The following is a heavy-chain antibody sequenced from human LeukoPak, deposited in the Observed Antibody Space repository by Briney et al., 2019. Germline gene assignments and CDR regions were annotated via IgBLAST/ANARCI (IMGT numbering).Heavy chain of an antibody. CDR2: IIPILGIA. CDR1: GGTFSSYA. D-gene: IGHD6-19*01. CDR3: ARGRSRFEGFVSGWYMGF. V-gene: IGHV1-69*04. Sequence: GASVKASCKASGGTFSSYAISWVRQAPGQGLEWMGRIIPILGIANYAQKFQGRVTITADKSTSTAYMELSSLRSEDTAVYYCARGRSRFEGFVSGWYMGFWGQGILVTVSS. J-gene: IGHJ4*02.